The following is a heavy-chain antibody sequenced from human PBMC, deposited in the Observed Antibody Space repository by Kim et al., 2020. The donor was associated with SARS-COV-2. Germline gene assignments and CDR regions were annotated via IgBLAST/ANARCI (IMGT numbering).Heavy chain of an antibody. CDR2: IKEDGRAQ. D-gene: IGHD6-19*01. CDR3: ARWIHNNGWSPDY. V-gene: IGHV3-7*01. CDR1: GFTFSAHQ. Sequence: GGSLRLSCAASGFTFSAHQMTWVRQAPGKGLEWLGNIKEDGRAQHLADFVKGRFTNSRDNAKNSLYLKMNSLRADDTAMYYCARWIHNNGWSPDYWGQGTLVTVSS. J-gene: IGHJ4*02.